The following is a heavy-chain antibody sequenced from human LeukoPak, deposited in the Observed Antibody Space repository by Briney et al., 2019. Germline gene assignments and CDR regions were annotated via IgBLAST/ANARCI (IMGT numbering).Heavy chain of an antibody. CDR1: GFTFSSHA. D-gene: IGHD3-16*01. V-gene: IGHV3-23*01. J-gene: IGHJ4*02. Sequence: GGSLRLSCAASGFTFSSHAMSWVRQAPGRGLEWVSAISGSGDATFYVDSMKGRFTISRDNSKNTLYLQMNSLRAEDTAVYYCAKDRSGMITFGGVPDYWGQGTLVTVSS. CDR2: ISGSGDAT. CDR3: AKDRSGMITFGGVPDY.